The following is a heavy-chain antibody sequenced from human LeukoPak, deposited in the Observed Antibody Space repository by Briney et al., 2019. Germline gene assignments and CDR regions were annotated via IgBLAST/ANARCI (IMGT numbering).Heavy chain of an antibody. D-gene: IGHD6-19*01. V-gene: IGHV3-48*03. CDR1: GFTFSSYE. CDR2: ISSSGSTI. CDR3: ARAAYSSGWYQSLLD. Sequence: GGSLRLSCAASGFTFSSYEMNWVRQAPGKGLEWVSYISSSGSTIYYADSVKGRFTISRDNAKNSLCLQMNSLRAEDTAVYYCARAAYSSGWYQSLLDWGQGTLVTVSS. J-gene: IGHJ4*02.